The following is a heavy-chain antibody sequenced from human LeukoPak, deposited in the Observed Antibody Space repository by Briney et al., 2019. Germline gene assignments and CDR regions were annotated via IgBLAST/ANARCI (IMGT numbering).Heavy chain of an antibody. CDR1: GYTFXXXY. Sequence: GYTFXXXYMXXXRQAPGQGLEWMGWINPNSGGTNYAQKFQGWVTMTRDTSISTAYMELSRLRSDDTAVYYCARYAQLTAAAAVPDGMDVWGQGTTVTVSS. CDR3: ARYAQLTAAAAVPDGMDV. D-gene: IGHD6-13*01. J-gene: IGHJ6*02. V-gene: IGHV1-2*04. CDR2: INPNSGGT.